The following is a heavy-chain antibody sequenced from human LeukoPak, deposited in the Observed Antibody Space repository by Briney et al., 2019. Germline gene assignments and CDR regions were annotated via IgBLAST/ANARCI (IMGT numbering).Heavy chain of an antibody. D-gene: IGHD6-13*01. V-gene: IGHV1-18*01. CDR1: GYTFTSYD. J-gene: IGHJ4*02. CDR2: ISAYNGDT. CDR3: AVAPMAAAGTPSFDY. Sequence: ASVKVSCKASGYTFTSYDINWVRQAPGQGLEWTGWISAYNGDTNYAQKLQGRVTMTTDTSTSTAYMELRSLRSEDTAVYYCAVAPMAAAGTPSFDYWGQGTLVTVSS.